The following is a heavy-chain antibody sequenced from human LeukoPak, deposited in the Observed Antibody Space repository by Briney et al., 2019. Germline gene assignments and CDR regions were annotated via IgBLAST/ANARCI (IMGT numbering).Heavy chain of an antibody. CDR2: ISGSGGST. D-gene: IGHD3-22*01. Sequence: PGGSLRLSCAASGFTFSSYAMSWVRQAPGKGLEWVSAISGSGGSTYYADSVKGRFTISRDNSKSTLYLQMNSLRAEDTAVYYCAKADGMGPSSGSYAFDIWGQGTMVTVSS. CDR3: AKADGMGPSSGSYAFDI. V-gene: IGHV3-23*01. J-gene: IGHJ3*02. CDR1: GFTFSSYA.